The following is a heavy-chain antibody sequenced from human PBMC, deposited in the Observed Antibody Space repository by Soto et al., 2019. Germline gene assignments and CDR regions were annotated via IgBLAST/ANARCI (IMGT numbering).Heavy chain of an antibody. V-gene: IGHV3-33*08. CDR1: GFTFNTYG. CDR3: ARADCTGAYCYSWPFNYGVDV. J-gene: IGHJ6*02. CDR2: IWYDGSNK. D-gene: IGHD2-15*01. Sequence: QVQLVESGGGVVQPGGSLRLSCTTSGFTFNTYGMHWVRQAPGKGLEWVAIIWYDGSNKYYADSVKGRFTISKDNSKNPLYLQMNSLRGEDTALYYCARADCTGAYCYSWPFNYGVDVWGQGTTVTVSS.